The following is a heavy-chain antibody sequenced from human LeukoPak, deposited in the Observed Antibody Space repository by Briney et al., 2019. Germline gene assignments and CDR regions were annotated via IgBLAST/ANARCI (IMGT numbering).Heavy chain of an antibody. D-gene: IGHD3-3*01. CDR2: IYYSGST. CDR1: GGSISSSSYY. CDR3: ARPTFWSGYNDY. V-gene: IGHV4-39*01. J-gene: IGHJ4*02. Sequence: SETLSLTCTVSGGSISSSSYYWGWIRQPPGKGLEWIGSIYYSGSTYYNPSLKSRVTISVDTSKNQFSLKLSSVTAADTAVYYCARPTFWSGYNDYWGQGTLVTVSS.